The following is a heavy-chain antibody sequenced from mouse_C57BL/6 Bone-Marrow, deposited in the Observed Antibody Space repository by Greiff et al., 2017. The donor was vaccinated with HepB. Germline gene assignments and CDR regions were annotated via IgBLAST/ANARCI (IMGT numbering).Heavy chain of an antibody. CDR2: ISDGSSYT. D-gene: IGHD2-12*01. J-gene: IGHJ3*01. CDR3: ASLRRAWFAY. V-gene: IGHV5-4*03. CDR1: GFTFSSYA. Sequence: EVKLMESGGGLVKPGGSLKLSCAASGFTFSSYAMSWVRQTPEKRLEWVATISDGSSYTDYPYNGTGRFTISRDNAKNNLYLQMRHMKAEDTAMDYWASLRRAWFAYWGQGTLVTVSA.